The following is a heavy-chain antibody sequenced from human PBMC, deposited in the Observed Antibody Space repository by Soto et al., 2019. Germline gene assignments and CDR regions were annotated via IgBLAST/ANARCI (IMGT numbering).Heavy chain of an antibody. CDR1: GYTFTGYY. CDR3: ARGVMTTPQPYYYYGMDV. J-gene: IGHJ6*02. CDR2: INPNSGGT. D-gene: IGHD4-17*01. V-gene: IGHV1-2*04. Sequence: QVQLVQSGAEVKKPGASVKVSCKASGYTFTGYYMHWVRQAPGQGLEWMGWINPNSGGTNYAQKFQGWVTMTRDTSISTAYIELSRLRSDDTAVYYCARGVMTTPQPYYYYGMDVWGQGTTVTVSS.